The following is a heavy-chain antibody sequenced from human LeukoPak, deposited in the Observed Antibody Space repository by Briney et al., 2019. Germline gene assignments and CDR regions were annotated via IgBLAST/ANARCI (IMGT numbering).Heavy chain of an antibody. V-gene: IGHV3-30*02. Sequence: GGSLRLSCEASGFTFNTYSMNWARQAPGKGLEWVAFIRYDGSNKYYADSVKGRFTISRDNSKNTLYLQMNSLRAEDTAVYYCAGGYSYGFDYWGQGTLVTVSS. CDR1: GFTFNTYS. CDR2: IRYDGSNK. J-gene: IGHJ4*02. CDR3: AGGYSYGFDY. D-gene: IGHD5-18*01.